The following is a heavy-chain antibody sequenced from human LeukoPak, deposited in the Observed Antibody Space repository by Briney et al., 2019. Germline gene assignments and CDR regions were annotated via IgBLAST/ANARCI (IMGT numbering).Heavy chain of an antibody. CDR2: ISSSSSYI. Sequence: GGSLRLSCAASGFTFSSYSMNWVRQAPRKVLEWVSSISSSSSYIYYADSVKGRFTISRDNAKNSLYLQMNSLRAEDTAVYYCARDALDCSSTSCYFFYYGMDVWGKGTTVTVSS. V-gene: IGHV3-21*01. J-gene: IGHJ6*04. CDR1: GFTFSSYS. CDR3: ARDALDCSSTSCYFFYYGMDV. D-gene: IGHD2-2*01.